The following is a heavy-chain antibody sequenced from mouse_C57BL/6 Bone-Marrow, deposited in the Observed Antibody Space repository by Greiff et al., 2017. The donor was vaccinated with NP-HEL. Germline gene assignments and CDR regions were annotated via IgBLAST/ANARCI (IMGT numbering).Heavy chain of an antibody. J-gene: IGHJ3*01. Sequence: EVQLVESGGGLVKPGGSLKLSCAASGFTFSSYAMSWVRQTPEKRLEWVATISDGGSYTYYPDNVKGRFTISRDNAKNNLYLQMSHLKSEDSAMYYCARDGGFAYWGKGTLVTVSA. V-gene: IGHV5-4*01. CDR1: GFTFSSYA. CDR2: ISDGGSYT. CDR3: ARDGGFAY.